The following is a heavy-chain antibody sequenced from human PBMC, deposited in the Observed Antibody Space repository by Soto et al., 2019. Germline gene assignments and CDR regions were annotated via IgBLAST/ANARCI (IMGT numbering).Heavy chain of an antibody. CDR3: ARARGVAAPVTRHYYYHGMHV. J-gene: IGHJ6*02. Sequence: WASAKVSCKPSGYTFTSYGISWVRQAPGQGLEWMGWISAYNGNTNYAQKLQGRVTMTPDAATSTAYMDLRSLRSDETAVYYSARARGVAAPVTRHYYYHGMHVWG. CDR1: GYTFTSYG. V-gene: IGHV1-18*01. D-gene: IGHD6-13*01. CDR2: ISAYNGNT.